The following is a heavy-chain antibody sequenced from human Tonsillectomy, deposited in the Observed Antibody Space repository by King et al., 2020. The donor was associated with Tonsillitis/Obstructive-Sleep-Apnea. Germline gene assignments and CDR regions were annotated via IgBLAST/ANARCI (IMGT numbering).Heavy chain of an antibody. V-gene: IGHV5-51*03. J-gene: IGHJ5*02. D-gene: IGHD4-17*01. Sequence: VQLVESGAEVKKPGESLKISCKGSGYSFTSYWIGWVRQMPGKGLEWMGSIYPGDSDTRYSPYFQGQVTISADKSITTAYLQWSSLKASDTAMYYCARATTVTTEWFDPWGQGTLVTVSS. CDR1: GYSFTSYW. CDR3: ARATTVTTEWFDP. CDR2: IYPGDSDT.